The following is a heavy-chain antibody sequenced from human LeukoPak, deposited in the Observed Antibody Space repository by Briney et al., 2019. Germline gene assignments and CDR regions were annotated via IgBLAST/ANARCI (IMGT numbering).Heavy chain of an antibody. CDR2: IKSKTDGGTT. V-gene: IGHV3-15*01. D-gene: IGHD3-22*01. CDR1: GFTFSNAW. Sequence: GGSLRLSCAASGFTFSNAWMSWVRQAPGKGLEWVGRIKSKTDGGTTDYAAPVKGRFTISRDDSKNTLYLQINSLKTEDTAVYYCTTVDYGYYYDSSGYYYPYYFDYWGQGTLVTVSS. CDR3: TTVDYGYYYDSSGYYYPYYFDY. J-gene: IGHJ4*02.